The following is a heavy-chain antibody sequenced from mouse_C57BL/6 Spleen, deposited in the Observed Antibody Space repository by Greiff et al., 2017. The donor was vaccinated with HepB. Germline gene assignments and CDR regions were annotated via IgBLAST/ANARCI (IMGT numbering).Heavy chain of an antibody. V-gene: IGHV14-2*01. Sequence: EVKLQESGAELVKPGASVKLSCTASGFNIKDYYMHWVKQRTEQGLEWIGRIDPEDGETKYAPKFQGKATLTADTSSNTAYLQLRSLTSEDTAVYYCARRGSSYDPFAYWGQGTLVTVSA. CDR2: IDPEDGET. D-gene: IGHD2-3*01. CDR1: GFNIKDYY. J-gene: IGHJ3*01. CDR3: ARRGSSYDPFAY.